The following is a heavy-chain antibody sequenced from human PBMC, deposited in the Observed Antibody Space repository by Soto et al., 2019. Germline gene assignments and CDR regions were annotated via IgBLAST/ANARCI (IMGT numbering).Heavy chain of an antibody. CDR1: GFTFTRYS. CDR3: ARESEDLTSNFDC. V-gene: IGHV3-21*06. CDR2: ISSTTNYI. Sequence: PGGSLRLSCAASGFTFTRYSMNWVRQAPGKGLEWVSSISSTTNYIYYGDSMKGRFTISRDNAKNSLYLEMNSLRAEDTAVYYCARESEDLTSNFDCWGQGTMVTVYS. J-gene: IGHJ4*02.